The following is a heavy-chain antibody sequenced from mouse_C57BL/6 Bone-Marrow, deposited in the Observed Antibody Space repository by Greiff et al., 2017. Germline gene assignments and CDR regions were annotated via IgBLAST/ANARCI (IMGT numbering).Heavy chain of an antibody. CDR2: INPYNGGT. D-gene: IGHD1-1*01. Sequence: EVKVVESGPVLVKPGASVKLSCKASGYTFTDYYMNWVKQSHGKSLEWIGVINPYNGGTSYNQQFKGKATLTVDKSSSPAYLELNSLTSEDSAVYYCARITTVVTDWYFDVWGTGTTVTVSS. J-gene: IGHJ1*03. CDR3: ARITTVVTDWYFDV. V-gene: IGHV1-19*01. CDR1: GYTFTDYY.